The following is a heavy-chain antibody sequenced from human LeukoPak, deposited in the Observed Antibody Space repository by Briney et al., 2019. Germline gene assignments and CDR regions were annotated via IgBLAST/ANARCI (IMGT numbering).Heavy chain of an antibody. CDR1: GFTFSRYW. J-gene: IGHJ4*02. D-gene: IGHD1-7*01. Sequence: GGSLRLSCAASGFTFSRYWMHWVRQAPGKGLVWVSRISTDGTSTTYADSVKGRFTVSRDNAKNTLYLQMNSPRGEDTAVYYCAKDREGTIADYFDYWGQGTLVTVSS. CDR2: ISTDGTST. CDR3: AKDREGTIADYFDY. V-gene: IGHV3-74*01.